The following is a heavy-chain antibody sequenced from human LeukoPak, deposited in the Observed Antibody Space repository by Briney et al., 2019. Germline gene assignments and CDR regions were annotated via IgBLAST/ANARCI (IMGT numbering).Heavy chain of an antibody. Sequence: GGSLRLSCAASGFTFNNYGMHWVRQAPGKGLEWVAFIRYNGNNQYYADSVKGRFTISRDNAKKSVYLQMNSLRAEDTAVYYCARGSTYSSGWYTGFDYWGQGTLVTVSS. CDR1: GFTFNNYG. V-gene: IGHV3-30*02. CDR3: ARGSTYSSGWYTGFDY. CDR2: IRYNGNNQ. D-gene: IGHD6-19*01. J-gene: IGHJ4*02.